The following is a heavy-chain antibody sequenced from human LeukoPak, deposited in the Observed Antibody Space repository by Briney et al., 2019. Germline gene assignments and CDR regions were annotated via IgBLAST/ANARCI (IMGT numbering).Heavy chain of an antibody. V-gene: IGHV4-59*01. Sequence: SETLSLTCTVSGGSISSYYWSWIRQPPGKGLEWIGYIYYSGSTNYNPSLKSRVTISVDTSKNQFSLKLSSVTAADTAVYYCARGDYYGSGSHHVDYWGQGTLVTVSS. CDR3: ARGDYYGSGSHHVDY. D-gene: IGHD3-10*01. CDR1: GGSISSYY. J-gene: IGHJ4*02. CDR2: IYYSGST.